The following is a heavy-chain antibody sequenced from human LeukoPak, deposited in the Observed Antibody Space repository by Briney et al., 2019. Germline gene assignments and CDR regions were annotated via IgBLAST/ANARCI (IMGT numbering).Heavy chain of an antibody. J-gene: IGHJ4*02. CDR3: TTEQDGDYFDY. Sequence: TGGSLRLSCAASGFTFSNAWMNWVCQAPGKGLEWVGRIKSKTDGGTTDYAAPVKGRFTISRDDSKNTLYLQMNSLKTEDTAVYYCTTEQDGDYFDYWGQGTLVTVSS. CDR2: IKSKTDGGTT. D-gene: IGHD4-17*01. V-gene: IGHV3-15*07. CDR1: GFTFSNAW.